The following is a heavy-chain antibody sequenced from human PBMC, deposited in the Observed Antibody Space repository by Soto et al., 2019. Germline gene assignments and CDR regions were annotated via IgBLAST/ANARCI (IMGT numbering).Heavy chain of an antibody. Sequence: GGSLRLSCAASGFTVSSNYMSWVRQAPGKGLEWVSVIYSGGSTYYADSVKGRFTISRHNSKNTLYLQMNSLRAEDTAVYYCARFAAEMYNWFDPWGQGTLVTVSS. CDR3: ARFAAEMYNWFDP. CDR1: GFTVSSNY. J-gene: IGHJ5*02. D-gene: IGHD6-13*01. V-gene: IGHV3-53*04. CDR2: IYSGGST.